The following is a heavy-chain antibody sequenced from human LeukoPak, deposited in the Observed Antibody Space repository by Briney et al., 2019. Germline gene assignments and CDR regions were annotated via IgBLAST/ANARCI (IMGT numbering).Heavy chain of an antibody. CDR3: AGDAVSGVLWFGELSDYFDY. CDR1: RFTLSSYW. J-gene: IGHJ4*02. V-gene: IGHV3-7*01. Sequence: PGGSLRLSCTASRFTLSSYWMSWVRQAPGEGLEGVANIKQEGSEKYYVDSVKGRFTISRDNAKNSLYLQVTSLRADDPAVYYCAGDAVSGVLWFGELSDYFDYWGQGALVTVSS. CDR2: IKQEGSEK. D-gene: IGHD3-10*01.